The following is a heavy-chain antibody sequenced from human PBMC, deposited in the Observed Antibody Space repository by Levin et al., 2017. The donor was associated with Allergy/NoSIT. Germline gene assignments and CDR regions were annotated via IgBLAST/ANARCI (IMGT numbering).Heavy chain of an antibody. D-gene: IGHD3-22*01. V-gene: IGHV3-9*01. CDR2: ISWNSGSI. J-gene: IGHJ3*02. CDR1: GFTFDDYA. CDR3: AKDMIHYDSSGYHDAFDI. Sequence: SLKISCAASGFTFDDYAMHWVRQAPGKGLEWVSGISWNSGSIGYADSVKGRFTISRDNAKNSLYLQMNSLRAEDTALYYCAKDMIHYDSSGYHDAFDIWGQGTMVTVSS.